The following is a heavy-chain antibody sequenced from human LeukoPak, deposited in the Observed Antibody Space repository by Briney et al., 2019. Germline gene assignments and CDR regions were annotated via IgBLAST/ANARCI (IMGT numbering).Heavy chain of an antibody. Sequence: SETLSLTCSVSGGSISRSSYYWTWIRQSPGRGLEWIGNTYYSGSTLYNPSLKSRVTISVDTSKNQFSLRLTPVTAADTAVYYCARPRGDLWSGYDYWGQGVLVTVSP. CDR3: ARPRGDLWSGYDY. J-gene: IGHJ4*02. CDR2: TYYSGST. CDR1: GGSISRSSYY. D-gene: IGHD3-3*01. V-gene: IGHV4-39*01.